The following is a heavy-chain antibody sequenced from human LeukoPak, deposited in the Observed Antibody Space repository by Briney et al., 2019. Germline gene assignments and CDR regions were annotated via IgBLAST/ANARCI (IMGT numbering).Heavy chain of an antibody. J-gene: IGHJ4*02. Sequence: SETLSLTCAVYGGSFSGYYWSWIRQPPGKGLEWIGEINHSGSTNYNPSLKSRVTISVGTSKNQFSLKLSSVTAADTAVYYCARAIHGSGSYYHYWGQGTLVTVSS. CDR1: GGSFSGYY. V-gene: IGHV4-34*01. CDR2: INHSGST. D-gene: IGHD3-10*01. CDR3: ARAIHGSGSYYHY.